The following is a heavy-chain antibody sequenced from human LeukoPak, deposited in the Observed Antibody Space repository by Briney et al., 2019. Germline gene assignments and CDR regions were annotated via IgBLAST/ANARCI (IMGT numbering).Heavy chain of an antibody. CDR2: IKQDGSEK. D-gene: IGHD1-1*01. J-gene: IGHJ4*02. Sequence: GGSLRLSCAASGFTFSSYWMSWVRQAPGKGLEWVANIKQDGSEKYYVDSVKGRFTISRDNAKNSLYLQMNSLRAEDTAVYYCARDRLASRVRLNAGFDYWGQGTLVTVSS. CDR3: ARDRLASRVRLNAGFDY. V-gene: IGHV3-7*01. CDR1: GFTFSSYW.